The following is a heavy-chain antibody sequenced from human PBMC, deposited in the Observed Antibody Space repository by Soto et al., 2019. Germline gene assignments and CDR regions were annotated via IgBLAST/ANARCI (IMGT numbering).Heavy chain of an antibody. CDR1: GFTFSSDW. Sequence: PGGSLRLSCAASGFTFSSDWMHWVRQAPGKGLVWVSRINSDGSSTSYADSVKGRFTISRDNAKNTLYLQMNSLRAEDTAVYYCARPPPPSTDRYYYYYMDVWGKGTTVTGSS. V-gene: IGHV3-74*01. CDR3: ARPPPPSTDRYYYYYMDV. CDR2: INSDGSST. J-gene: IGHJ6*03. D-gene: IGHD4-4*01.